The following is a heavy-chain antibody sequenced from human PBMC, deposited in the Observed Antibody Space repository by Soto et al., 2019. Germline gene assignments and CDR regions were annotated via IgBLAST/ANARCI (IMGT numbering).Heavy chain of an antibody. CDR3: ARDRPITMVRGVMVYYGMDV. J-gene: IGHJ6*02. Sequence: QVQLVQSGAEVKKPGASVKVSCKASGYTFTSYGISWVRQAPGQGLEWMGWISAYNGNTNYAQKXXXXXTXTTDTSTXTXXXXXRSLRSDDTAVYYCARDRPITMVRGVMVYYGMDVWGQGTTVTVSS. V-gene: IGHV1-18*01. CDR2: ISAYNGNT. D-gene: IGHD3-10*01. CDR1: GYTFTSYG.